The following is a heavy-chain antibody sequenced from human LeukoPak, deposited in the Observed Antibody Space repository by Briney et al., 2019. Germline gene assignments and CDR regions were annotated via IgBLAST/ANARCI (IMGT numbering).Heavy chain of an antibody. CDR2: VYHSGTT. CDR3: TTARGDSSGWYAWFDP. Sequence: PSKTLSLTCTVSGGSISSSSHYWGCIRQSPGKGLEWIGSVYHSGTTYYNPSLKSRVTISVDTSKNQFSLKLKSVTAADTAVYYCTTARGDSSGWYAWFDPWGQETLVTVSS. J-gene: IGHJ5*02. CDR1: GGSISSSSHY. D-gene: IGHD6-19*01. V-gene: IGHV4-39*07.